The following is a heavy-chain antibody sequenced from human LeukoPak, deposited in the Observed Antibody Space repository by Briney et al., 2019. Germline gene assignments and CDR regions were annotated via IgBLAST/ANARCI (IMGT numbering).Heavy chain of an antibody. J-gene: IGHJ3*02. D-gene: IGHD6-19*01. Sequence: PGGSLRLLCTASGFNFSSYWMSWVRQAPGKGLEWVANIKQDGSDKYYLDSVKGRFTISRDNAKNSLYLQMNSLRAEDTAVYYCARRYSSGWYSAVDIWGQGTMVTVSS. CDR1: GFNFSSYW. V-gene: IGHV3-7*01. CDR3: ARRYSSGWYSAVDI. CDR2: IKQDGSDK.